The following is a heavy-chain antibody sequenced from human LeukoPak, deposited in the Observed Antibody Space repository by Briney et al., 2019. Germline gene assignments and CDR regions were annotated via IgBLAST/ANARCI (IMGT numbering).Heavy chain of an antibody. V-gene: IGHV4-30-2*01. CDR2: IYHSGST. J-gene: IGHJ4*02. CDR1: GGSISSSNYC. CDR3: ASQTAGDDYFDY. Sequence: SETLSLTCTVSGGSISSSNYCWSWIRQPPGKGLEWIGYIYHSGSTYYNPSLKSRVTISVDRSKNQFSLKLSSVTAADTAVYYCASQTAGDDYFDYWGQGTLVTVSS.